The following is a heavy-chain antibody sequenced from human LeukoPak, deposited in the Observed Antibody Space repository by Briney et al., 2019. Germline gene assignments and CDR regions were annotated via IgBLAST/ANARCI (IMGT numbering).Heavy chain of an antibody. CDR2: ISSSGSTI. CDR1: GLTISSYG. J-gene: IGHJ4*02. CDR3: ARDRDYYDSSGYGDY. D-gene: IGHD3-22*01. Sequence: GGSLRLSCGASGLTISSYGMSWVRQAPGKGLEWVSYISSSGSTIYYGDSVKGRFTISRDNDKNSLYLQMNSLRAEDTAVYYCARDRDYYDSSGYGDYWGQGTLVTVSS. V-gene: IGHV3-48*04.